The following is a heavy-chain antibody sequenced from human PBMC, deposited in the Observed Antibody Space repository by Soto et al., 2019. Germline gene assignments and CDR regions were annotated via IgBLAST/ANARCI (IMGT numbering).Heavy chain of an antibody. CDR1: GGTFSSYA. V-gene: IGHV1-69*06. D-gene: IGHD5-18*01. J-gene: IGHJ6*02. CDR2: IIPIFGTA. CDR3: ARGEDYGYNRYYYYYGMDV. Sequence: QVQLVQSGAEVKKPGSSVKVSCKASGGTFSSYAISWVRQAPGQGLEWMGGIIPIFGTANYAQKFQGRVTITADKSTSTAYMELRSLRSEDTAVYYCARGEDYGYNRYYYYYGMDVWGQGTTVTVSS.